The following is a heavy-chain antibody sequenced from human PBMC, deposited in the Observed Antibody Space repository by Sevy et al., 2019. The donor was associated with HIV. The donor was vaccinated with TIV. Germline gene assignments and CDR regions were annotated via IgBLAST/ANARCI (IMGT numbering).Heavy chain of an antibody. V-gene: IGHV3-72*01. CDR1: GFTFSDHY. Sequence: GGCLRLSCAASGFTFSDHYMEWVRQAPGKGLEWVGRIRNNADSYTTEYAASVKGRFTISRDDSKNSLYPLMNSLKTEDPAVYYCATHPGIAAAGRVFDYWGQGTLVTVSS. CDR3: ATHPGIAAAGRVFDY. CDR2: IRNNADSYTT. D-gene: IGHD6-13*01. J-gene: IGHJ4*02.